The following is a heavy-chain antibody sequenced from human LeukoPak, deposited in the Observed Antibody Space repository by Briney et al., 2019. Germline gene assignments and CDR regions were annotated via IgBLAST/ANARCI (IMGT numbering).Heavy chain of an antibody. CDR2: INIGGTNT. V-gene: IGHV3-11*01. CDR3: ATDGAGFDT. Sequence: PGGSLRLYCAASGLTFSDYYMSWIRQAPGKGLEWLSYINIGGTNTHYADSVKGRFTISGDNAKKSLYLEMTNLRAEDTAVYYCATDGAGFDTWGQGVLVTVSS. J-gene: IGHJ5*02. CDR1: GLTFSDYY.